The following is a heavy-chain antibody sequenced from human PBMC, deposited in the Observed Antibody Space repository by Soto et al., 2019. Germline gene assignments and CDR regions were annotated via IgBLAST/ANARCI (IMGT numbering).Heavy chain of an antibody. CDR2: IYYSGRNT. D-gene: IGHD6-19*01. J-gene: IGHJ4*02. Sequence: PSETLSLTCTVSGGSISSYYWSWIRQPPGKGLEWIGYIYYSGRNTHYADSVKGRFTISRDSSKNTVSLEMTSLRAEDTAVYYCAKGGRQWLVTSDFNYWGQGALVTVSS. V-gene: IGHV4-59*01. CDR1: GGSISSYY. CDR3: AKGGRQWLVTSDFNY.